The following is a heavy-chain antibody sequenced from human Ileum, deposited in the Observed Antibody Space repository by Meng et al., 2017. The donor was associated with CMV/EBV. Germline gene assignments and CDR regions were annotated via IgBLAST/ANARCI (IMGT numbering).Heavy chain of an antibody. CDR2: IYYSGST. D-gene: IGHD4-17*01. CDR3: ARTNYGDYNWFDP. V-gene: IGHV4-31*03. Sequence: QVQLQCPGPGLLKPSQTLSLSATVSGGSISSGGFYWSWIRQHPGKGLEWIGYIYYSGSTYYNPSLRSRVAISIDTSKNQFSLKLTSVTAADTAVYFCARTNYGDYNWFDPWGQGTLVTVSS. CDR1: GGSISSGGFY. J-gene: IGHJ5*02.